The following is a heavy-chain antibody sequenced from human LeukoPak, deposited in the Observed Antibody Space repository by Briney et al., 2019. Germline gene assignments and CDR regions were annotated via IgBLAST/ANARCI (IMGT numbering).Heavy chain of an antibody. CDR2: INHSGST. Sequence: PSETLSLTCAVYGGSFSAYYWSWIRQPPWKGLEWIGEINHSGSTNYNPSLKSRVTISVDTSKNQFSLKLSSVTAADTAVYYCARGRRRIRPYYYGMDVWGQGTTVTVSS. D-gene: IGHD5-18*01. J-gene: IGHJ6*02. CDR3: ARGRRRIRPYYYGMDV. V-gene: IGHV4-34*01. CDR1: GGSFSAYY.